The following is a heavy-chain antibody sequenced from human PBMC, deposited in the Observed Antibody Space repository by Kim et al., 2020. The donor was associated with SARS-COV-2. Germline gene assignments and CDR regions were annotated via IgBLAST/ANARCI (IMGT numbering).Heavy chain of an antibody. CDR2: IYYSGST. CDR1: GGSISSSSYY. Sequence: SETLSLTCTVSGGSISSSSYYWGWIRQPPGKGLEWIGSIYYSGSTYYNPSLKRRVTISVDTSKNQFSLKLSSVTAADTAVYYCARLSKDYDFWSGMNYYYYGIDVGGQGTTVTVSS. J-gene: IGHJ6*02. D-gene: IGHD3-3*01. V-gene: IGHV4-39*01. CDR3: ARLSKDYDFWSGMNYYYYGIDV.